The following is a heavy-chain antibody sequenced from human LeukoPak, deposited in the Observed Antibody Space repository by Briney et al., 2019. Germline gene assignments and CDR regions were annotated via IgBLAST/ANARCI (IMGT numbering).Heavy chain of an antibody. Sequence: KPGGSLRLSCAASGFTFSSYSMNWVRQAPGKGLEWVSSISSSSSYIYYADSVKGRFTISRDNAKNSLYLQMNSLRAEDTAVYYCARQAGRDGYNFDYWGQGTLVTVSS. CDR1: GFTFSSYS. V-gene: IGHV3-21*01. CDR2: ISSSSSYI. J-gene: IGHJ4*02. D-gene: IGHD5-24*01. CDR3: ARQAGRDGYNFDY.